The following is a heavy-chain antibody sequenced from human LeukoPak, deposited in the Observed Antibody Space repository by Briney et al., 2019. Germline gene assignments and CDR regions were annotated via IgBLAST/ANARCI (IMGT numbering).Heavy chain of an antibody. J-gene: IGHJ4*02. D-gene: IGHD5-24*01. CDR1: GFTFSSYA. Sequence: PGRSLRLSCAASGFTFSSYAIHWVRQAPGKGLEWVAIISYDGNNKYYADSVKGQFTISRDNTKNTLYLQLNSLRAEDTAVYYCARDLEKRPDYWGQGTLVIVSS. CDR2: ISYDGNNK. V-gene: IGHV3-30-3*01. CDR3: ARDLEKRPDY.